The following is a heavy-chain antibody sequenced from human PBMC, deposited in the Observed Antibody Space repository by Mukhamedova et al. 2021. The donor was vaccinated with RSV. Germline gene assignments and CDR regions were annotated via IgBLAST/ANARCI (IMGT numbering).Heavy chain of an antibody. Sequence: APGKGLEWVGRVKSKVDGAKTDYAEVVKGRFTVSRDDSKNTLYLQMNSLKTDDTALYYCLTDLSHETSGYPDYWGQGALVTVSS. J-gene: IGHJ4*02. CDR3: LTDLSHETSGYPDY. V-gene: IGHV3-15*01. CDR2: VKSKVDGAKT. D-gene: IGHD3-22*01.